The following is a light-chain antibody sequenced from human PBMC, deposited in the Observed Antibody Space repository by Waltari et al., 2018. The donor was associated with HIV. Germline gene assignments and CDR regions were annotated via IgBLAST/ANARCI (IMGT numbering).Light chain of an antibody. Sequence: EIVLTQSPGTLSFSPVESAPLSCRARQSVSSSYLAWYQQKPGQAPRLLIFVASGKPTGIPDRFSGSGSGTDFTLTISRLEPEDFAMYYCQHYGGSSWTFGPGTKVEIK. CDR3: QHYGGSSWT. CDR1: QSVSSSY. J-gene: IGKJ1*01. CDR2: VAS. V-gene: IGKV3-20*01.